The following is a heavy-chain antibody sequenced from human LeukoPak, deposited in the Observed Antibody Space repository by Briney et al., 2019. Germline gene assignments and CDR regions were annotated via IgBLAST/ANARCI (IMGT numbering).Heavy chain of an antibody. CDR1: GFSFSATW. CDR3: ARDWYHAIDY. J-gene: IGHJ4*02. Sequence: GGSLRLSCAASGFSFSATWMHWVRQSPGKGLVWVARITSDGFSTTYAESVKGRFTISRDNAKNTLYLQMNSLRVEDTAIYCCARDWYHAIDYWGQGALVTVSS. D-gene: IGHD1-14*01. V-gene: IGHV3-74*03. CDR2: ITSDGFST.